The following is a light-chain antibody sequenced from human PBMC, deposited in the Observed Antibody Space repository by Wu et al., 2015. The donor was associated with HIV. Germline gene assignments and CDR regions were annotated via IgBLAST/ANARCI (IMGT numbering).Light chain of an antibody. CDR1: QSINTW. Sequence: DIQLTQSPSTLSASVGDRVSITCRASQSINTWLAWYQQKPGKVPKLLIYEASSLENGVPSRFSGSGSGTEFTLTINSLQPDDFATYYCQQYNPYSRTFGQGTKVGNQT. CDR3: QQYNPYSRT. J-gene: IGKJ1*01. CDR2: EAS. V-gene: IGKV1-5*03.